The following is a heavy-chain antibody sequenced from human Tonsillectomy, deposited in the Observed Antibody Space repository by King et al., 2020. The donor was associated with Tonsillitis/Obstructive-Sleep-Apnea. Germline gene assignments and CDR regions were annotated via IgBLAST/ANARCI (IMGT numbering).Heavy chain of an antibody. D-gene: IGHD2-2*01. CDR1: GFTFSSYA. Sequence: VQLVEYGGGLVQPGGSLRLSCSASGFTFSSYAMHWVRQAPGKGLEYVSAISSNGGSTYYADSVKGRFTISRDNSKNTLYLQMSSLRAEDTAVYYCVKGGDCSSISCYGDYWGQGTLVTVSS. CDR3: VKGGDCSSISCYGDY. V-gene: IGHV3-64D*06. CDR2: ISSNGGST. J-gene: IGHJ4*02.